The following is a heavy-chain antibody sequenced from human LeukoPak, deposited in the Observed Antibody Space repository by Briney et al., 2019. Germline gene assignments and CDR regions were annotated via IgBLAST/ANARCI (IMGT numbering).Heavy chain of an antibody. J-gene: IGHJ4*02. CDR1: GFTFSSFW. CDR3: ARDLPVSGAYHQFDS. D-gene: IGHD4/OR15-4a*01. CDR2: INQDGSEK. Sequence: PGGSLRLSCAASGFTFSSFWMTWVRQAPGKGLEWVANINQDGSEKYYVDSVKGRFTISRDNAKNSLYLQMNSLRAEDTAIYYCARDLPVSGAYHQFDSWGQGTLVTVSS. V-gene: IGHV3-7*01.